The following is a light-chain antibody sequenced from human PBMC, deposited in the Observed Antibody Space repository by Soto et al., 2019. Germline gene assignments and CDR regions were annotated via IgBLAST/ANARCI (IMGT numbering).Light chain of an antibody. CDR1: QSVLYNSNNKNY. CDR2: WAS. J-gene: IGKJ2*01. CDR3: QQYYSTPMYT. V-gene: IGKV4-1*01. Sequence: DIVMTQSPDSLAVSLGERATINCKSSQSVLYNSNNKNYLAWYQQKPGQPPKLLIYWASTRESGVPERFSGSGSGSDFTLTNSSLQAEDVAVYYCQQYYSTPMYTFGQGTKLEI.